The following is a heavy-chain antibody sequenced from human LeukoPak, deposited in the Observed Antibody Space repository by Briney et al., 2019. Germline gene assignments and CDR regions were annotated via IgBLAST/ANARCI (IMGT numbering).Heavy chain of an antibody. CDR3: AKTMYYFDSSGYYYSQD. V-gene: IGHV3-23*01. J-gene: IGHJ1*01. D-gene: IGHD3-22*01. CDR2: ISGGGGST. Sequence: GGSLRLSCAASGFTFSSYAMSWVRQAPGKGLEWVSGISGGGGSTYYADSVKGRFTISRDNSKNTLSLQMNGLRADDTAIYYCAKTMYYFDSSGYYYSQDWGQGTLVTVSS. CDR1: GFTFSSYA.